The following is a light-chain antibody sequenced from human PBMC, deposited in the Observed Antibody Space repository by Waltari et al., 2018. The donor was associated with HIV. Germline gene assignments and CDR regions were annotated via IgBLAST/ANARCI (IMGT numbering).Light chain of an antibody. Sequence: AIQMTQSPSSLSASVGDRVTITCRASQGIRNDLGWYQQKPGKAPKLLIFSTSKLQSGVPSRFNGTGSGTDFTLTISSLQPEDFATYYCLQDYTYPRTFGQGTKLEI. CDR1: QGIRND. CDR2: STS. J-gene: IGKJ2*01. CDR3: LQDYTYPRT. V-gene: IGKV1-6*01.